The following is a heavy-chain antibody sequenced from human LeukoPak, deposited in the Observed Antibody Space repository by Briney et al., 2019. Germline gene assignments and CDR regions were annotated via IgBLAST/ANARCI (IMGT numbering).Heavy chain of an antibody. CDR3: ARGRAWGFDP. CDR2: IYHSGST. J-gene: IGHJ5*02. Sequence: SETLSLTCTVSGYSISSGYYWGWIRPPPGKGLEWIGSIYHSGSTYYNPSLKSRVTISVDTSKNQFSLKLSSVTAADTAVYYCARGRAWGFDPWGQGTLVTVSS. V-gene: IGHV4-38-2*02. CDR1: GYSISSGYY.